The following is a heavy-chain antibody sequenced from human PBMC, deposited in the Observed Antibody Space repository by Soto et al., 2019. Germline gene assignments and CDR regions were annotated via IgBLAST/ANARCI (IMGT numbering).Heavy chain of an antibody. CDR2: FDPEDGET. J-gene: IGHJ6*02. CDR1: GYTLTELS. CDR3: AIGGNSNYYYYYGMDV. Sequence: ASVKVSCKVSGYTLTELSMHWVRQAPGKGLEWMGGFDPEDGETIYAQKFQGRVTMTEDTSTDTAYMELSSLRSEDTAVYYCAIGGNSNYYYYYGMDVWGQGTTVTVSS. V-gene: IGHV1-24*01. D-gene: IGHD2-21*02.